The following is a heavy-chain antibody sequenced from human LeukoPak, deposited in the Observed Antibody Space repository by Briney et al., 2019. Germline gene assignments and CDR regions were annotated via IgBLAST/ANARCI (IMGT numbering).Heavy chain of an antibody. CDR3: AQDDSGPFY. Sequence: GRSLRLSCAASGFTFSSYAMYWVRQAPGKGLEWVAVISYDGSNNYYADSVKGRFTISRDNSMNTLYLQMNSLRGEDTAVYYCAQDDSGPFYWGQGTLVTVSS. CDR1: GFTFSSYA. V-gene: IGHV3-30*04. D-gene: IGHD1-26*01. J-gene: IGHJ4*02. CDR2: ISYDGSNN.